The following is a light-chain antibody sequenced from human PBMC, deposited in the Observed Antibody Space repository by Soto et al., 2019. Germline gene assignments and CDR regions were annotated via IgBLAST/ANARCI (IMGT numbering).Light chain of an antibody. V-gene: IGKV2-28*01. CDR2: LGS. CDR1: QSLLFSNGYNY. CDR3: MQALQTPT. Sequence: DIMMTQSPLSLSVTPGEPASISCRSSQSLLFSNGYNYLDWYLQKPGQSPQLLIYLGSNRASGVPGRFSGSGSDTDFTLKISRVEAEDVGVYYCMQALQTPTFGGGTRVEIK. J-gene: IGKJ4*01.